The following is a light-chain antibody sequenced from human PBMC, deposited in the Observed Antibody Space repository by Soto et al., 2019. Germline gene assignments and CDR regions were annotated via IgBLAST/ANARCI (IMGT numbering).Light chain of an antibody. CDR3: QQRSNWPIT. CDR2: DAS. Sequence: EIVLTQSPATLSLSPWERATLSCMASQSVSSYLAWYHQKPGQAPRLLIYDASDRATGIPARFSGSGSGTDFTLTISSLEPEDFAVYYCQQRSNWPITFGQGTRLEIK. V-gene: IGKV3-11*01. CDR1: QSVSSY. J-gene: IGKJ5*01.